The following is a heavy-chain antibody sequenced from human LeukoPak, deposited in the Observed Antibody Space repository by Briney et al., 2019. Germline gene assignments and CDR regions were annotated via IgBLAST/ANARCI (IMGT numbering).Heavy chain of an antibody. CDR3: ARQGYYDDFWSIDY. Sequence: KPSETLSLTGTVSGGSISSSRYCWGWIRQPPGKGLEWIGSIYYSGSTYYNPSLKSRVTISVDTSKNQFSLKLSSVTAADTAVYYCARQGYYDDFWSIDYWGQGTLVTVSS. D-gene: IGHD3-3*01. V-gene: IGHV4-39*01. J-gene: IGHJ4*02. CDR2: IYYSGST. CDR1: GGSISSSRYC.